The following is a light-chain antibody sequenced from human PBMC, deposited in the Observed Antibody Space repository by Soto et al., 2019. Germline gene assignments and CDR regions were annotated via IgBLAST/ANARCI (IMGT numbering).Light chain of an antibody. CDR1: QSVSSN. CDR2: GAS. CDR3: QQRSNWPPIT. Sequence: EVELTQSPGTLSLSPGERATLSCRASQSVSSNLAWYQQKPGQAPRLLIYGASTRATGIPARFSGSGSGTEFTLPISSLEPEDFAVYYCQQRSNWPPITFGQGTRLEIK. V-gene: IGKV3-11*01. J-gene: IGKJ5*01.